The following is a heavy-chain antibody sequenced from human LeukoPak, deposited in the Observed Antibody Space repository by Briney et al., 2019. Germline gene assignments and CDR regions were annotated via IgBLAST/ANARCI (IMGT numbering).Heavy chain of an antibody. CDR3: ARGRVQLWPNYYYYGMDV. J-gene: IGHJ6*02. Sequence: SETLSLTCAVYGGSFSGYYWNWIRQPPGKGLEWIGEINHSGSTNYNPSLKSRVTISVDTSKNQFSLKLSSVTAADTAVYYCARGRVQLWPNYYYYGMDVWGQGTTVTVSS. V-gene: IGHV4-34*01. CDR1: GGSFSGYY. CDR2: INHSGST. D-gene: IGHD5-18*01.